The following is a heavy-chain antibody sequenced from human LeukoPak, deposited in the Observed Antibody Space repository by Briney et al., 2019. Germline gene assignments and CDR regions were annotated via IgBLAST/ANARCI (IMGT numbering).Heavy chain of an antibody. D-gene: IGHD3-3*01. CDR2: ISAYNGNT. Sequence: GASVKVSCKASGYTFTSYGISWVRQAPGQGLEWMGWISAYNGNTNYAQKLQGRVTMTTDTSTSTAYMELRSLRSDDTAVYYCARDYSSVNPTTYYDFWSGYLPRRSPLFDYWGQGTLVTVSS. J-gene: IGHJ4*02. V-gene: IGHV1-18*01. CDR3: ARDYSSVNPTTYYDFWSGYLPRRSPLFDY. CDR1: GYTFTSYG.